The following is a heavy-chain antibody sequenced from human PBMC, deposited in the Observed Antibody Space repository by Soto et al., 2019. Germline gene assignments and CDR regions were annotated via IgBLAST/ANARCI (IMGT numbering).Heavy chain of an antibody. V-gene: IGHV3-30*18. CDR1: GFPFSTYG. CDR3: AKEYRAYSGYDH. J-gene: IGHJ5*02. D-gene: IGHD5-12*01. Sequence: QVQLVESGGGVVQPGRSLRLSCAASGFPFSTYGMHWVRQTPGKGLEWVAVISPDGTCKYCADSVKGRFTISRDNSKHTLDLQMNSLRAEDTAVYYCAKEYRAYSGYDHWGQGALVTVSS. CDR2: ISPDGTCK.